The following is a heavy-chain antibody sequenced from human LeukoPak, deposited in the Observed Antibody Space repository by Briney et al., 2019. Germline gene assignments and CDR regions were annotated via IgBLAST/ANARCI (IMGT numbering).Heavy chain of an antibody. CDR2: ISSSGSTI. Sequence: GGSLRLSCAASGFTFSDYYMSWIRQAPGKGLEWVSYISSSGSTIYYADSVKGRFTISRDNAKNSLYLQMNSLRAEDTAVYYCARDLIPDYYDSSGYGGAFDIWGQGTMVTVSS. CDR3: ARDLIPDYYDSSGYGGAFDI. V-gene: IGHV3-11*01. CDR1: GFTFSDYY. J-gene: IGHJ3*02. D-gene: IGHD3-22*01.